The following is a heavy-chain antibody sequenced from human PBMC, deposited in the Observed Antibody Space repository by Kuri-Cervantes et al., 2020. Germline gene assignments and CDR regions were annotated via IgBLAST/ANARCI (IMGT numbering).Heavy chain of an antibody. J-gene: IGHJ6*02. Sequence: ASVKVSCKASGYTFTSYGISWVRQAPGQGLEWVGWISAYNGNTNYAQKLQGRVTMTTDTSTSTAYMELRSLRSDDTAVYYCARVGLGSGYYYGTDIANYYYYYGMDVWGQGTTVTVSS. D-gene: IGHD3-22*01. CDR2: ISAYNGNT. CDR3: ARVGLGSGYYYGTDIANYYYYYGMDV. CDR1: GYTFTSYG. V-gene: IGHV1-18*01.